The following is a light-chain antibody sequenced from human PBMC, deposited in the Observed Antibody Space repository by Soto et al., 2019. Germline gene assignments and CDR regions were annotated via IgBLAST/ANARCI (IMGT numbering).Light chain of an antibody. V-gene: IGKV3D-15*03. CDR1: QSVRSD. CDR2: GAS. CDR3: PQYNVWPHT. Sequence: EIGMSKSAVTLSVSTGERATLSCRASQSVRSDLAWYQQKPGQAPRLLIYGASLRATGIPARFSGSGSGTEFTLTIIFLQAEDFALYCCPQYNVWPHTFGEGAKV. J-gene: IGKJ4*01.